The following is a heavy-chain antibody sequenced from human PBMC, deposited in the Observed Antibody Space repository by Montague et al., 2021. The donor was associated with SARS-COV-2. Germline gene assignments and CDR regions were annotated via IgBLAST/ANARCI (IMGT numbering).Heavy chain of an antibody. CDR2: ILYNGTA. V-gene: IGHV4-59*13. CDR1: GSYLRGYF. CDR3: TRGNGWYQP. Sequence: SETLSLTCSVSGSYLRGYFWSWVRQPPGQRLEWIGYILYNGTATYNPALRSRLTMSVDMSRNQFSLELRSMTVTDTAFYYCTRGNGWYQPWGRGTLVTASS. J-gene: IGHJ5*02. D-gene: IGHD2-8*01.